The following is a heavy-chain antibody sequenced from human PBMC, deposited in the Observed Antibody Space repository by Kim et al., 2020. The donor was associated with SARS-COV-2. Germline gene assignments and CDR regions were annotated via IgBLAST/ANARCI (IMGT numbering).Heavy chain of an antibody. CDR2: ISSNGGST. Sequence: GGSLRLSCSASGFTFSSYAMHWVRQAPGKGLEYVSAISSNGGSTYYADSVKGRFTISRDNSKNTLYLQMSSLRAEDTAVYYCVKVVGDFLRGGIDYWGQGTLVTVSS. V-gene: IGHV3-64D*09. CDR3: VKVVGDFLRGGIDY. J-gene: IGHJ4*02. D-gene: IGHD3-3*01. CDR1: GFTFSSYA.